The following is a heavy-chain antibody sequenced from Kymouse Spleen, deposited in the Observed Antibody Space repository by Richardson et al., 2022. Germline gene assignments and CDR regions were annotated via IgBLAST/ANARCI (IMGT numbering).Heavy chain of an antibody. J-gene: IGHJ2*01. D-gene: IGHD4-17*01. CDR1: GGSFSGYY. Sequence: QVQLQQWGAGLLKPSETLSLTCAVYGGSFSGYYWSWIRQPPGKGLEWIGEINHSGSTNYNPSLKSRVTISVDTSKNQFSLKLSSVTAADTAVYYCARYTVTTDWYFDLWGRGTLVTVSS. CDR2: INHSGST. CDR3: ARYTVTTDWYFDL. V-gene: IGHV4-34*01.